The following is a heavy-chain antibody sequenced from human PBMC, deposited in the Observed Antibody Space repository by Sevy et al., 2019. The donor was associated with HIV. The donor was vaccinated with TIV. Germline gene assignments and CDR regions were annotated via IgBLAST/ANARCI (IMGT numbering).Heavy chain of an antibody. J-gene: IGHJ4*02. CDR2: ICYNGHI. D-gene: IGHD1-26*01. CDR1: GGSITSLY. CDR3: AGENAWGRGYS. Sequence: SETLSLTCTVSGGSITSLYWNWIRQPPGKGLEWIANICYNGHINYNPSLKSRVTLPLDTSKNQFSLRLSSVTAADTAMYYCAGENAWGRGYSWGQGTLVTVSS. V-gene: IGHV4-59*08.